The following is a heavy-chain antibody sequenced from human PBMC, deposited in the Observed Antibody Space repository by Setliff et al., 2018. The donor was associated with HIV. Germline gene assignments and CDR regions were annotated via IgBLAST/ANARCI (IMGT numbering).Heavy chain of an antibody. CDR2: ISSTGTIT. CDR1: GFPFSSYP. V-gene: IGHV3-23*01. CDR3: AREIVTLYTGGHYLYGIDV. D-gene: IGHD3-22*01. Sequence: PGGSLRLSCAASGFPFSSYPMNWVRQAPGKGLEWVSVISSTGTITFYADSVKGRFTISRANSRDKLSLQMNNLRAGDTAVYYCAREIVTLYTGGHYLYGIDVWGQGTAVTVSS. J-gene: IGHJ6*02.